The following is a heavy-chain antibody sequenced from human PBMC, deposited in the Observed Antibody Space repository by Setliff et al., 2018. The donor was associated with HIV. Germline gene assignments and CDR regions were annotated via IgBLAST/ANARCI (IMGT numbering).Heavy chain of an antibody. Sequence: SVKVSCKASGGNFSDYTVNWVRQAPGQGLEWMGRIIPIIGIENYAQKFQGRVTITADKSTSTAYMELNSLGSDDTAIYYCARSDCSSVRCYLGHAFEIWGQGTMVTVSS. J-gene: IGHJ3*02. D-gene: IGHD2-15*01. CDR3: ARSDCSSVRCYLGHAFEI. CDR1: GGNFSDYT. V-gene: IGHV1-69*02. CDR2: IIPIIGIE.